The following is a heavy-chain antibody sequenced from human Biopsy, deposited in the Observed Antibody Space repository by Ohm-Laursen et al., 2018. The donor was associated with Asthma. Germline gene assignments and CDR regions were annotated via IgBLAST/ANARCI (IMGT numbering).Heavy chain of an antibody. CDR3: ARCQVGYSSGWSLLLKKIYYSGMDV. CDR1: GGTFSNFA. V-gene: IGHV1-69*13. CDR2: IMTVFGTT. Sequence: SVKVSCKAPGGTFSNFAISWVRRAPGQGLEWLGGIMTVFGTTNYAQKFQGRVTITEDESTSTAYMEVTSLRSEDTAIYYCARCQVGYSSGWSLLLKKIYYSGMDVWGQGTAVTVSS. J-gene: IGHJ6*02. D-gene: IGHD6-19*01.